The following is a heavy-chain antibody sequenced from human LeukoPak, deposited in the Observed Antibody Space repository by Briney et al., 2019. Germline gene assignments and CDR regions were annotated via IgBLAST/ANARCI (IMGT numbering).Heavy chain of an antibody. CDR3: ARDYDYGGNSGG. Sequence: ASVKVSCKVSGYTLTELSMHWVRQAPGKGLEWMGGFDPEDGETIYAQKFQGRVTMTEDTSTDTAYMELSSLRAEDTAVYYCARDYDYGGNSGGWGQGTLVTVSS. D-gene: IGHD4-23*01. J-gene: IGHJ4*02. CDR2: FDPEDGET. CDR1: GYTLTELS. V-gene: IGHV1-24*01.